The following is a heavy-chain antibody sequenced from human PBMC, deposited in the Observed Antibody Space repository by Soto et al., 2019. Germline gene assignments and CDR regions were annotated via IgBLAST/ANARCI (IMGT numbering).Heavy chain of an antibody. D-gene: IGHD2-2*01. J-gene: IGHJ4*02. V-gene: IGHV4-59*12. CDR2: IYYSGTT. CDR3: ARAGSSPDY. CDR1: GGSINSYY. Sequence: SETLSLTCTVSGGSINSYYWSWIRQSPGRGLEWIGYIYYSGTTNYNPSLKSRVTISADTSKSQFSLKVTSVTAADTAVYYCARAGSSPDYWGQGILVTVSS.